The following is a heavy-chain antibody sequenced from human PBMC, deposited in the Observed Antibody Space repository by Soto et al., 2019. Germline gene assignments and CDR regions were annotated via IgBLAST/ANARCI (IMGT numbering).Heavy chain of an antibody. J-gene: IGHJ4*02. CDR2: IYYSGST. CDR1: GGSVSSGSYY. CDR3: ARTKVVVAATGFDC. V-gene: IGHV4-61*01. Sequence: SETLSLPCTFSGGSVSSGSYYWTWIRQPPGKGLEWIGYIYYSGSTNYNPSLKSRVTISVDTSKNQCSLKLSSVTAADTSVYCCARTKVVVAATGFDCWGQGTLVPVSS. D-gene: IGHD2-15*01.